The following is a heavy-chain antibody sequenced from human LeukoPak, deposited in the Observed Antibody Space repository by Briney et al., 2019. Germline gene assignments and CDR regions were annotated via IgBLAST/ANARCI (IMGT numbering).Heavy chain of an antibody. D-gene: IGHD5/OR15-5a*01. Sequence: ASVKVSCKASGYIFTDYSINWVRQAPGERLEWMGWINAGNGNTKYSQKFQGRVTITRDRSASTAYLELSSLRSEDTALYYCARGRWSTTTASYYFDYWGQGTLVTVS. V-gene: IGHV1-3*01. CDR3: ARGRWSTTTASYYFDY. CDR2: INAGNGNT. J-gene: IGHJ4*02. CDR1: GYIFTDYS.